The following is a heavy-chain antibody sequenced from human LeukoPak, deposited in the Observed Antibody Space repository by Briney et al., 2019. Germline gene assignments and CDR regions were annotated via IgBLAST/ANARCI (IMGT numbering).Heavy chain of an antibody. CDR2: INPNSGGT. Sequence: ASVKVSCKASGYTFTGYHMHWVRQAPGQGLEWMGWINPNSGGTNYAQKFQGRVTMTRDTSISTAYMELSRLRSDDTAVYYCARGVEQWLYPPPDWFDPWGQGTLVTVSS. D-gene: IGHD6-19*01. V-gene: IGHV1-2*02. CDR3: ARGVEQWLYPPPDWFDP. CDR1: GYTFTGYH. J-gene: IGHJ5*02.